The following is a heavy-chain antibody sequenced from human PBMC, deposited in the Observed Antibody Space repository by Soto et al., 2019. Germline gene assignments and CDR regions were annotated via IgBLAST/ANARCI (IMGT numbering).Heavy chain of an antibody. CDR3: ARTIRITMIVVVILPPWYFDY. J-gene: IGHJ4*02. CDR1: GGSFSGYY. V-gene: IGHV4-34*01. CDR2: INHSGST. D-gene: IGHD3-22*01. Sequence: QVQLQQWGAGLLKPSETLSLTCAVYGGSFSGYYWSWIRQPPGKGLEWIGEINHSGSTNYNPSLTSRVTISVDTSKNQFSLKLSSVTAADTSVYYCARTIRITMIVVVILPPWYFDYWGQGTLVTVSS.